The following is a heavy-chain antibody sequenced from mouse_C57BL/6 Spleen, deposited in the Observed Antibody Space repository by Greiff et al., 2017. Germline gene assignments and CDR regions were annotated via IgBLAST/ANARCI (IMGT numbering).Heavy chain of an antibody. J-gene: IGHJ2*01. CDR3: AIPLGSSYLYFDD. CDR1: GYTFTSYW. V-gene: IGHV1-7*01. CDR2: INPSSGYT. Sequence: QVHVKQSGAELAKPGASVKLSCKASGYTFTSYWMHWVKQRPGQGLEWIGYINPSSGYTKYNQKFKDKATLTADKSSSTAYMQLSSLTYEDSAVYYCAIPLGSSYLYFDDWGQGTTLTVSS. D-gene: IGHD1-1*01.